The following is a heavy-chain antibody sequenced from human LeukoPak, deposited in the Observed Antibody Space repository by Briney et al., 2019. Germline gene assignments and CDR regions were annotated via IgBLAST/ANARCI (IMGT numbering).Heavy chain of an antibody. CDR3: ARDDSNYFELYYMDV. V-gene: IGHV3-48*01. CDR1: GFNFSSYS. D-gene: IGHD4-11*01. Sequence: GGSLRLSCAASGFNFSSYSMNWVRQAPGKGPEWVSYVSSSSTIYYADSVKGRFTISRDNAKNSLYLQMNSLRAEDTAVYYCARDDSNYFELYYMDVWGKGTTVTVSS. CDR2: VSSSSTI. J-gene: IGHJ6*03.